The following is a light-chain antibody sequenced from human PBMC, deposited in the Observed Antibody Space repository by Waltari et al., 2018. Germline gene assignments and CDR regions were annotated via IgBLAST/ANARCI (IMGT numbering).Light chain of an antibody. CDR1: SSDDGNSYL. V-gene: IGLV2-23*02. J-gene: IGLJ1*01. CDR3: CSYAGLGTYV. Sequence: QSALTQPASVSGTPGQAIPLPCTGTSSDDGNSYLVSWYQQHPGQAPKLLVCEVIKRPSGVSSRFSGSKSGNTASLTISGLQAEDEADYYCCSYAGLGTYVFGSGTKVTVL. CDR2: EVI.